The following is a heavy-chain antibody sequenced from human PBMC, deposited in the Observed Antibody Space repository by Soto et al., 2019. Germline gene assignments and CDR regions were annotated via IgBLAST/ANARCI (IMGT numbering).Heavy chain of an antibody. Sequence: QVQLVQSGAEVKKPGSSVKVSCKASGGTFSSYAISWVRQAPGQGLEWMGGIIPIFGTANHAQKLQGRVTITADKSTSRAYMELSSLRCEDTAVYNCAKNWGLGGSRGAPYYDAFDIWGQGTMVTVSS. J-gene: IGHJ3*02. V-gene: IGHV1-69*06. D-gene: IGHD1-26*01. CDR1: GGTFSSYA. CDR2: IIPIFGTA. CDR3: AKNWGLGGSRGAPYYDAFDI.